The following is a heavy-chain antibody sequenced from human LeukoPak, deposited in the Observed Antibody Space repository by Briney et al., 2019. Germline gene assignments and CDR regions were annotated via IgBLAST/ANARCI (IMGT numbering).Heavy chain of an antibody. CDR3: ARDNHDVLTGYYYGMDV. CDR1: GGSISSGGYY. V-gene: IGHV4-31*03. CDR2: ICYSGST. Sequence: SETLSLTCTVSGGSISSGGYYWSWIRQHPGKGLEWIGYICYSGSTYYNPSLKSRVTISVDTSKNQFSLKLSSVTAADTAVYYCARDNHDVLTGYYYGMDVWGQGTTVTVSS. D-gene: IGHD3-9*01. J-gene: IGHJ6*02.